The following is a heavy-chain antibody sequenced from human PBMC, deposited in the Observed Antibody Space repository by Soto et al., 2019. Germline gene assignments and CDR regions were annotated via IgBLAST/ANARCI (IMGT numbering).Heavy chain of an antibody. V-gene: IGHV4-34*01. CDR2: LKHSGST. J-gene: IGHJ4*02. Sequence: QVQLQQWGAGLLKPSETLSLTCAVYGGSFSGYYWSWIRQPPGKGLEWVGELKHSGSTNYHPSLKWPVTISVGPSKNQFSLKLSSVTAADPAVYYCARERGYCSGGSCWGYWGQGTLVTVSP. CDR3: ARERGYCSGGSCWGY. CDR1: GGSFSGYY. D-gene: IGHD2-15*01.